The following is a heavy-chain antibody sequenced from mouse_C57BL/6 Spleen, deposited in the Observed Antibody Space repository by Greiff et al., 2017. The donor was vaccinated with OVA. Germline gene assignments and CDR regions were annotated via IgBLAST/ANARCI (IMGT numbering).Heavy chain of an antibody. CDR1: GFTFSDYY. CDR2: INYDGSST. J-gene: IGHJ4*01. CDR3: AREGPFPYYAMDY. Sequence: EVHLVESEGGLVQPGRSMKLSCTASGFTFSDYYMAWVRQVPEKGLEWVANINYDGSSTYYLDSLKSRFIISRDNAKNILYLQMSSLKSEDTATYYCAREGPFPYYAMDYWGQGTSVTVSS. V-gene: IGHV5-16*01.